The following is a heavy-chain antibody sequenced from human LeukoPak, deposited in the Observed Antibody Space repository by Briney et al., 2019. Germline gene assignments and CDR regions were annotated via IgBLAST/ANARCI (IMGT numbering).Heavy chain of an antibody. CDR3: AREGEGDFSPTF. CDR1: GYTFTGYY. D-gene: IGHD2-21*02. J-gene: IGHJ4*02. Sequence: ASVKVSCKASGYTFTGYYMHWVRQAPGQGLEWMGWISPNSGGTNYAQKFQGRVTMTRDTSISTAYMELSRLRSDDTAVYYCAREGEGDFSPTFWGQGTLVTVSS. CDR2: ISPNSGGT. V-gene: IGHV1-2*02.